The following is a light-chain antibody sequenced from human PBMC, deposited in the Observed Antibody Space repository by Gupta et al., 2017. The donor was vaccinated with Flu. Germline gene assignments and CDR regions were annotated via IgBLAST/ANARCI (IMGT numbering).Light chain of an antibody. CDR2: GPA. Sequence: EIVLTQSPGTLSLSPGERAAHSCSASHSVTSSYFAWYQQKPGQAPRLLIYGPASRATGIPDRFSGSGSGTDFTLSISRLEPEDFAVYYCQQDGSSPYTFGQGTKLEI. J-gene: IGKJ2*01. V-gene: IGKV3-20*01. CDR1: HSVTSSY. CDR3: QQDGSSPYT.